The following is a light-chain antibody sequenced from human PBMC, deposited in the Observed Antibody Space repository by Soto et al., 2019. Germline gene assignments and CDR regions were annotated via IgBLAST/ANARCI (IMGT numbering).Light chain of an antibody. CDR2: GAS. CDR3: QQYGSSGT. V-gene: IGKV3-20*01. CDR1: QSVSRN. J-gene: IGKJ1*01. Sequence: EIVLTQSPATLCLSQGERATLSCRASQSVSRNLAWYQQKPGQAPRLLIYGASNRATGIPDRFSGSGSGTDFTLTISRLEPEDFAVYYCQQYGSSGTFGQGTKVDIK.